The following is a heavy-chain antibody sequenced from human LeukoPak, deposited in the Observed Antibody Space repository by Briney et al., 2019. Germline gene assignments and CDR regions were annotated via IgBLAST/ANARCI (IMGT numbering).Heavy chain of an antibody. CDR3: ARGWTIAVAGQGAFDI. V-gene: IGHV3-30*04. J-gene: IGHJ3*02. CDR1: GFTFSSYA. D-gene: IGHD6-19*01. Sequence: GRSLRLSCVASGFTFSSYAMHWVRQAPGKGLEWVAVISYDGSNKYYADSVKGRFTISRDNSKNTLYLQMNSLRAEDTAVYYCARGWTIAVAGQGAFDIWGQGTMVTVSS. CDR2: ISYDGSNK.